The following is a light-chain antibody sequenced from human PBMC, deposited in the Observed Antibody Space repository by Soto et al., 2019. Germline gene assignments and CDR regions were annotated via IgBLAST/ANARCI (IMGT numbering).Light chain of an antibody. CDR1: SSDVGGYNY. Sequence: QCALTQPPSASGSPGQSVTISCTGTSSDVGGYNYVSWYQQHPGKAPKLMIYEVSKRPSGVPDRFSGSKSGNTASLTVSGLQAEDEADYYCSSYAGSNKVVFGGGTKLTVL. J-gene: IGLJ2*01. V-gene: IGLV2-8*01. CDR3: SSYAGSNKVV. CDR2: EVS.